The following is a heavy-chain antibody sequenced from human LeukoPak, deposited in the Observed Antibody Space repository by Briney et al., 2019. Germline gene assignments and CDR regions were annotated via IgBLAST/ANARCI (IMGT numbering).Heavy chain of an antibody. Sequence: SVKVSCKASGGTFNNYAITWVRQAPGRGLEWMGRIIPIFGTVNYAQKFQGRVTISTDESTSTAYMEVTSLRSEDTAVYYCARVSYSGTYQGASAFDIWGQGTVVTVSS. V-gene: IGHV1-69*05. CDR3: ARVSYSGTYQGASAFDI. J-gene: IGHJ3*02. CDR2: IIPIFGTV. CDR1: GGTFNNYA. D-gene: IGHD1-26*01.